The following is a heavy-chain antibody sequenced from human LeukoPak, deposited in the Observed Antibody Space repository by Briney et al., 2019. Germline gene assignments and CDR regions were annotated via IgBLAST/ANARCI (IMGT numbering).Heavy chain of an antibody. CDR1: GGSISSFY. Sequence: SETLSLTCTVSGGSISSFYWSWIRQSPGKGLEWIGYISYTGNTNYNPSLKSRVTISVDTSKNQFSLKLSSVTAADTAVYHCAREGGFHSLAGIWGQGTMVTVSS. CDR3: AREGGFHSLAGI. CDR2: ISYTGNT. J-gene: IGHJ3*02. D-gene: IGHD1-26*01. V-gene: IGHV4-4*08.